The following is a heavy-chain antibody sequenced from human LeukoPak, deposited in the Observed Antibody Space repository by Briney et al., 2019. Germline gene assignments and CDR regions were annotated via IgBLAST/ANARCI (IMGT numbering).Heavy chain of an antibody. CDR3: AKDNRRHYTSGPNPDSLH. V-gene: IGHV3-7*03. CDR1: GFTFNTYW. D-gene: IGHD6-19*01. CDR2: IKEDGSDK. Sequence: GGSLRLSCTASGFTFNTYWMGWVRQAPGKGLEWVADIKEDGSDKYSVDSVKGRFTISRDNTKNSLYLHMDSLRAEDTAFYYCAKDNRRHYTSGPNPDSLHWGQGALVTVSS. J-gene: IGHJ4*02.